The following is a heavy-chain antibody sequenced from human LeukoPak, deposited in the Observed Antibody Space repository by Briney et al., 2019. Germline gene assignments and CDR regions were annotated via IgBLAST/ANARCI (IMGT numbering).Heavy chain of an antibody. V-gene: IGHV3-23*01. CDR1: GFASSSYA. J-gene: IGHJ4*02. CDR2: ISGSGGGT. D-gene: IGHD3/OR15-3a*01. CDR3: AKVRYFGTYWDY. Sequence: PGGSLRLSCAASGFASSSYAMSWVRRAPWEGLEWVSTISGSGGGTYYADSVMGRFTISRDNSKNTVYLQMSSLRADDSAVYYCAKVRYFGTYWDYWGQGTLVTVSP.